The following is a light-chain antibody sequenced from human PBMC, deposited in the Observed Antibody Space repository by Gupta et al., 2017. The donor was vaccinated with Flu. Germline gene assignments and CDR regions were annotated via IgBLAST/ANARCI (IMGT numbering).Light chain of an antibody. Sequence: SYVLTQPPSVSVAPGQTAMITCEKNNIGTLSVHWYQQKSGQAPVLVVFDNSDRPSGVPERFSGSNSGDPATLTISRVEAGDEADYYCEAWDSGRVLFGGGTKLTVL. J-gene: IGLJ2*01. CDR3: EAWDSGRVL. CDR1: NIGTLS. V-gene: IGLV3-21*02. CDR2: DNS.